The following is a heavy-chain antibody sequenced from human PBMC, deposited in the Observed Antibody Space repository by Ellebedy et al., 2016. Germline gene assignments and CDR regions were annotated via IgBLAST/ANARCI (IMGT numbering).Heavy chain of an antibody. CDR3: ARGADFDWLSWFDP. V-gene: IGHV1-3*01. Sequence: ASVKVSCKASGYTFTSYAMHWVRQAPGQRLEWMGWINAGNGNTKYSQKFQGRVTITRDTYASTAYMELSSLRSEDTAVYYCARGADFDWLSWFDPWGQGTLVTVSS. D-gene: IGHD3-9*01. J-gene: IGHJ5*02. CDR2: INAGNGNT. CDR1: GYTFTSYA.